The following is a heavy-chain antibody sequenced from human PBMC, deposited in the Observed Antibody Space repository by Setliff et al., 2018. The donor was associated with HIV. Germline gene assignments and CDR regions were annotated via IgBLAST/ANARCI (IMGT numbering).Heavy chain of an antibody. CDR2: ISGSGGST. D-gene: IGHD5-18*01. V-gene: IGHV3-23*01. CDR3: VKDSLGAMVPYYFQS. Sequence: GGSLRLSCAASGFTFSNYAMSWVRQTPGKGLEWVSVISGSGGSTYYAVSVKGRCTISRDTSRNTLYLQMNSLRAEDTAVYYCVKDSLGAMVPYYFQSWGQGTLVTVSS. CDR1: GFTFSNYA. J-gene: IGHJ4*02.